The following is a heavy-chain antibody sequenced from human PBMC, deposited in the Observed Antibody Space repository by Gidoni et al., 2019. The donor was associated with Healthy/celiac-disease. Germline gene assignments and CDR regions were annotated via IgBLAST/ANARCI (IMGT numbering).Heavy chain of an antibody. V-gene: IGHV1-69*01. CDR3: ARVESDSSSSLVIGY. CDR1: GGTFSSYA. J-gene: IGHJ4*02. D-gene: IGHD6-6*01. Sequence: QVQLVQSGAEVKKPGSSVKVSCKASGGTFSSYAISWVRQAPGQGLAWMGGIIPIFGTANYAQKFQGRVTLTADESTSTAYMELSSLRSEDTAVYYCARVESDSSSSLVIGYWGQGTLVTVSS. CDR2: IIPIFGTA.